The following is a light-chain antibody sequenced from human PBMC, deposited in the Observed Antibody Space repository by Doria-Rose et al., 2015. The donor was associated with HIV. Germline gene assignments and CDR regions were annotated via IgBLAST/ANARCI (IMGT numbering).Light chain of an antibody. CDR3: QHFNNSPVT. Sequence: AIQLTQSPSSLSASVGDRVTITCRASQGISSALAWYQQKPGEAPQLLIYEVSSLEGGVPSRFSGSGSGTDFPLTNSSLQPEDFATYYCQHFNNSPVTFGGGTKVEIK. J-gene: IGKJ4*01. CDR2: EVS. V-gene: IGKV1D-13*01. CDR1: QGISSA.